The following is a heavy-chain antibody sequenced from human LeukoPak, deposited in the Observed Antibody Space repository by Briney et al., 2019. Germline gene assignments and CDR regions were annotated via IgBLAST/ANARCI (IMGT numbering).Heavy chain of an antibody. D-gene: IGHD2/OR15-2a*01. CDR3: ARRLSTRSYYLDD. V-gene: IGHV4-59*08. CDR1: GGSISNYY. J-gene: IGHJ4*02. Sequence: SETLSLTCTVSGGSISNYYWSWVRQPPGKGLEWIGCIYYIGSTNYNPSLKSRVTISPDTSKNQFSLELSSVTAAETAVYYCARRLSTRSYYLDDWGQGTLVTVSS. CDR2: IYYIGST.